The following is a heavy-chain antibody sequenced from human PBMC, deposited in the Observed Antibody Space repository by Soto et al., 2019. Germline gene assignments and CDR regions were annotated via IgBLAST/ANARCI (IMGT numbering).Heavy chain of an antibody. J-gene: IGHJ3*02. V-gene: IGHV3-64*01. CDR2: ISSNGGST. CDR1: GFTFSSYA. D-gene: IGHD2-15*01. CDR3: ARVYCSGGSCYSLGAFDI. Sequence: GGSLRLSCAASGFTFSSYAMHWVRQAPGKGLEYVSAISSNGGSTYYANSVKGRFTISRDNSKNTLYLQMGSLRAEDMAVYYCARVYCSGGSCYSLGAFDIWGQGTMVTVSS.